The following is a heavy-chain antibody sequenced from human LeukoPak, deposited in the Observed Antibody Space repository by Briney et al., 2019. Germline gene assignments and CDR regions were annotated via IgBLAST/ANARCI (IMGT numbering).Heavy chain of an antibody. CDR3: AKAVKGANYFDC. V-gene: IGHV3-23*01. Sequence: GGSLRLSCAASEFTVITYAMSWVRQAPGKGLEWVSAISGSGGSTYYADSVKGRFTISRDDSKNTLYLQMNSLRAEDTAVYYCAKAVKGANYFDCWGQGTLVTVSS. J-gene: IGHJ4*02. D-gene: IGHD4-11*01. CDR1: EFTVITYA. CDR2: ISGSGGST.